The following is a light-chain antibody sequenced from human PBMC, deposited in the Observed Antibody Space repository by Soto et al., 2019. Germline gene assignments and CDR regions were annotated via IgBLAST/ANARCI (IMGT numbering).Light chain of an antibody. J-gene: IGKJ3*01. CDR1: QSISNY. Sequence: DIQMTQSPSSLSASVGDRVTITCRASQSISNYLNWYQEKPGKAPKLLIYAASSLQSGVPSRFSGSGSGTAFTLTISSPQPEDFATYYCQQSYSTRFTFGPGTKVDSK. CDR2: AAS. V-gene: IGKV1-39*01. CDR3: QQSYSTRFT.